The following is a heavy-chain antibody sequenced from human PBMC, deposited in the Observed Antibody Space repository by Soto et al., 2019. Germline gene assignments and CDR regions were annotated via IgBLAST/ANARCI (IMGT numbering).Heavy chain of an antibody. Sequence: QVQLVQSGAEVKKPGSSVRVSCKTSEGTFNNYAISWVRQAPGQGLEWMGGIIPLFDAVKYAQKFQGRVTITADKSTSTAYMELHSLTSEDTAVYYCARDDALRETSVYFYLDYLGQGTPVTVTS. CDR1: EGTFNNYA. D-gene: IGHD3-3*01. CDR3: ARDDALRETSVYFYLDY. J-gene: IGHJ4*02. V-gene: IGHV1-69*06. CDR2: IIPLFDAV.